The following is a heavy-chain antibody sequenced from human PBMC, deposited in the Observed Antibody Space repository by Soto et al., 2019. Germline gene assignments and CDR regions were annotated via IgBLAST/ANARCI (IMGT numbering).Heavy chain of an antibody. Sequence: QVQLVQSGAEEKKPGASVKVSCKASGYTFTGYAMHWVRQAPGQRLEWMGWINAGNGNTKYSQKFQGRVTITRDTSASTAYMELRSLRSEDTAVYYCASAVAVPADFDYWGQGTLGTVSS. V-gene: IGHV1-3*05. CDR3: ASAVAVPADFDY. CDR1: GYTFTGYA. D-gene: IGHD6-19*01. CDR2: INAGNGNT. J-gene: IGHJ4*02.